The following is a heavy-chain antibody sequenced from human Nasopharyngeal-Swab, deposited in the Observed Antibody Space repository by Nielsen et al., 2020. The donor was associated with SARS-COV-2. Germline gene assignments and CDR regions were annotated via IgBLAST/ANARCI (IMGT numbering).Heavy chain of an antibody. CDR1: GYTFTSYY. J-gene: IGHJ6*02. CDR3: ARDLTNSIAVAGNYYYGMDV. CDR2: INPSGGST. Sequence: ASVKVSCKASGYTFTSYYMHWVRQAPGQGLKWMGIINPSGGSTSYAQKFQGRVTMTRDTSTSTVYMELSSLRSEDTAVYYCARDLTNSIAVAGNYYYGMDVWGQGTTVTVSS. V-gene: IGHV1-46*01. D-gene: IGHD6-19*01.